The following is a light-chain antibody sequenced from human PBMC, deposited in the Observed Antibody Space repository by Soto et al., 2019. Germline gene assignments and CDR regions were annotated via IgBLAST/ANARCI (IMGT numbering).Light chain of an antibody. V-gene: IGLV1-40*01. CDR3: QSYDTGLRGMI. J-gene: IGLJ2*01. Sequence: QSVLTQPPSVSGAPGQRVTTSCTGTSSNIGADYNVHWYRQLPGTAPKLLIYGNNHRPSGVPDRFSGSKSGPSASLAITGLQTEDEADYYCQSYDTGLRGMIFGGGTKLTVL. CDR2: GNN. CDR1: SSNIGADYN.